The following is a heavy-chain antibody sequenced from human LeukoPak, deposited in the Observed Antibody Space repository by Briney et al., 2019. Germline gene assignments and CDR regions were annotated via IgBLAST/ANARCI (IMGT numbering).Heavy chain of an antibody. V-gene: IGHV3-30-3*01. CDR1: GFTFSSYA. J-gene: IGHJ4*02. CDR3: ARDLYDSSASLDY. Sequence: PGRSLRLSCAASGFTFSSYAMHWVRQAPGKGLEWVAVISYDGSNKYYADSVKGRFTISRDNSKNTLYLQMNSLRAEDTAVYYCARDLYDSSASLDYWGQGTLVTVSS. D-gene: IGHD3-22*01. CDR2: ISYDGSNK.